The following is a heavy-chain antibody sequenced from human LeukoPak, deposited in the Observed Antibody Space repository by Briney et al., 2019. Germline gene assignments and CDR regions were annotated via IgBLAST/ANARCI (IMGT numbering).Heavy chain of an antibody. V-gene: IGHV4-34*01. CDR3: AGSGYIGYHVSY. CDR1: GGSFRGSY. D-gene: IGHD5-12*01. Sequence: SETLSLTCAVHGGSFRGSYWSWIPQPPGKGLEWIGEINHSGSTNYNPSLKSRVTISVDTSKNQFSLKLSSVTAADTAVYYCAGSGYIGYHVSYCGQGTLVTVSS. CDR2: INHSGST. J-gene: IGHJ4*02.